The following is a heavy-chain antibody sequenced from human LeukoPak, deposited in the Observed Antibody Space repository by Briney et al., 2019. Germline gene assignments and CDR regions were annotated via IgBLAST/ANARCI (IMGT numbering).Heavy chain of an antibody. V-gene: IGHV3-7*01. Sequence: GGSLRLSCAASRFTFSSHWMSWVRQAPGKGLEWVANIKQDGSEKYYVDSVKGRFTISRDNAKNSLYLQMNSLRAEDTAVYYCARDSGSLEAFDIWGQGTMVTVSS. CDR2: IKQDGSEK. CDR3: ARDSGSLEAFDI. D-gene: IGHD1-26*01. J-gene: IGHJ3*02. CDR1: RFTFSSHW.